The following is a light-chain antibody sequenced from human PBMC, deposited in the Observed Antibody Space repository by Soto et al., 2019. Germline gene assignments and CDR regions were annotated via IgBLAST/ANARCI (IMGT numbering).Light chain of an antibody. CDR2: DVS. CDR3: SSYTSSSTLEV. V-gene: IGLV2-14*01. J-gene: IGLJ2*01. CDR1: SSHVGDYNY. Sequence: QSALTQPASVSGSPGQSITISCTGTSSHVGDYNYVSWYQQHPGKTPKLMIYDVSNRPSGVSNRFSGSKSGNTASLPISGLQAEDEADYYCSSYTSSSTLEVFGGGTQLTVL.